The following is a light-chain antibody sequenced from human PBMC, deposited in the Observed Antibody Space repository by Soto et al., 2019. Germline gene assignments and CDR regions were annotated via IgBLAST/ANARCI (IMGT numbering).Light chain of an antibody. CDR3: QQYVSSSWT. V-gene: IGKV3-20*01. CDR1: QSVSSTY. CDR2: GAS. Sequence: EIVLTQSPGTLSLSPGERATLSCRASQSVSSTYFAWYQQRFGQAPRLLIYGASSRATGIPDRFSGSGSGTAFTLTISRLEPEDFAVYYCQQYVSSSWTFGQGTKV. J-gene: IGKJ1*01.